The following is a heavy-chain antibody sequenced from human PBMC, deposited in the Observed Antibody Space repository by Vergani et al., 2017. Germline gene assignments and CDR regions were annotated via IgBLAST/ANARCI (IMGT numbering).Heavy chain of an antibody. D-gene: IGHD3-3*01. J-gene: IGHJ3*02. V-gene: IGHV3-30*18. CDR3: AKVSSDFWSGHGAFDI. CDR1: GFTFSSYG. CDR2: ISYDGSNK. Sequence: QVQLVESGGGVVQPGRSLRLSCAASGFTFSSYGMHCVRQAPGKGLEWVAVISYDGSNKYYADSVKGRFTISRDNSKNTLYLQMNSLRAEDTAVYYCAKVSSDFWSGHGAFDIWGQGTMVTVSS.